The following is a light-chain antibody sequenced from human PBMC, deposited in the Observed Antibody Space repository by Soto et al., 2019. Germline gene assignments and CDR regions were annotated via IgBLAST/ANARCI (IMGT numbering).Light chain of an antibody. V-gene: IGLV3-25*03. CDR3: QSADSSGTHAV. CDR1: ALPKQY. CDR2: KDS. Sequence: YELTQPPSVSVSPGQTARITCSGDALPKQYAYWYQQKPGQAPVLVIYKDSERPSGIPERFSGSSSGTTVTLTISGVQAEDEADYYCQSADSSGTHAVFGGGTKLTVL. J-gene: IGLJ2*01.